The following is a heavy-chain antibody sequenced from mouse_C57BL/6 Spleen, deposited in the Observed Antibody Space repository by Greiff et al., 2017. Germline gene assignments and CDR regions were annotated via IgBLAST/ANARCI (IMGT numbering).Heavy chain of an antibody. CDR2: IDPSDSYT. V-gene: IGHV1-59*01. CDR3: AGYYYDSSPAWFAD. CDR1: GYTFTSYW. J-gene: IGHJ3*01. D-gene: IGHD1-1*01. Sequence: QVQLQQPGAELVRPGTSVKLSCKASGYTFTSYWMPWVKQRPGQGLEWIGVIDPSDSYTNYNQKFTGKATLTVDTSSSTAYLQLSSLTSEDSAVDYCAGYYYDSSPAWFADWGQGTLVTVSA.